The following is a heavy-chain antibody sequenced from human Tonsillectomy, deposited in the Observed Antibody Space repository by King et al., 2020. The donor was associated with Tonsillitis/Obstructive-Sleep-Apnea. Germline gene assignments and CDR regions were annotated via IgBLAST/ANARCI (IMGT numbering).Heavy chain of an antibody. J-gene: IGHJ6*03. CDR2: MYYSGIT. V-gene: IGHV4-59*01. D-gene: IGHD3-10*01. Sequence: VQLQESGPGLVKPSETLSLTCTVSGGSISTYYWSWIRQPPGKGLEWIGYMYYSGITNYNPSLKSRVTISVDTSKQQFSLKLSSVSAADTAVYYCARGLWFRDLYYYMDVWGKGTTVTVSS. CDR1: GGSISTYY. CDR3: ARGLWFRDLYYYMDV.